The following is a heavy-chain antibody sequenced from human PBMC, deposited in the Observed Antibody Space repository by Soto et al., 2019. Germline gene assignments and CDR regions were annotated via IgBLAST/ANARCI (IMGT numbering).Heavy chain of an antibody. CDR3: ARDQGGDYVSGEQKYWFDP. CDR1: GYTFTNYA. Sequence: QVQLVQSGAEEKKPGASVKLSCKASGYTFTNYAMHWVRQAPGQRLEWMGLINAGNGDTKFSQKLQGRVTITRDTAASTAYMELSSLTSEDTAVYYCARDQGGDYVSGEQKYWFDPWGQGTLVTVSS. CDR2: INAGNGDT. V-gene: IGHV1-3*05. J-gene: IGHJ5*02. D-gene: IGHD3-16*01.